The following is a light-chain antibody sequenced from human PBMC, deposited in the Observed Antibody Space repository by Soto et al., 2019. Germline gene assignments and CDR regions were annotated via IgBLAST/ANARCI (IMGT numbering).Light chain of an antibody. CDR2: KAS. J-gene: IGKJ1*01. CDR1: QSISSW. CDR3: QQYNSSPT. Sequence: DLQMTQSPSTLSASVGDRVTITCRASQSISSWLAWYQQKPGKAPKLLIYKASSLESGVPSRFSGSGSGTESTLTISSLQPDDFATYYCQQYNSSPTFGQGTKVEIK. V-gene: IGKV1-5*03.